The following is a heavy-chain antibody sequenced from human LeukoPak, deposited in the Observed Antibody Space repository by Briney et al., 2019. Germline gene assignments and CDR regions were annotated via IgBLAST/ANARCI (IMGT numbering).Heavy chain of an antibody. V-gene: IGHV4-59*01. CDR3: ARGDGYNLSLDY. Sequence: SETLSLTCTVSGGSISSYYWSWIRQPPGKGLEWIGYIYYSGSTNYNPSLKSRVTISVDTSKNQFSLKLSSVTAADTAVYYCARGDGYNLSLDYWGQGTLVTVSS. CDR2: IYYSGST. CDR1: GGSISSYY. J-gene: IGHJ4*02. D-gene: IGHD5-24*01.